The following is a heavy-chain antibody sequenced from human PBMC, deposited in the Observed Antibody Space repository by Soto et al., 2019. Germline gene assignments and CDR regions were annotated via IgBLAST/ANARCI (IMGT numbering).Heavy chain of an antibody. CDR3: ARGAGSGSEY. D-gene: IGHD6-19*01. Sequence: QVQLVQSGPEVKKPGSSVKVSCKASGGTFSSHTISWERQAPGQGIEWMGSIIPILGIANSAQKFQGRVTITADESTSFADMELSSLRSEDTAVYYCARGAGSGSEYWGQETLVTVSS. J-gene: IGHJ4*02. V-gene: IGHV1-69*02. CDR1: GGTFSSHT. CDR2: IIPILGIA.